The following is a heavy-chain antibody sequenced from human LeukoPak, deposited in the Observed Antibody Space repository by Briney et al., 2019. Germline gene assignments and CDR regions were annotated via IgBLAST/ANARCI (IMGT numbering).Heavy chain of an antibody. D-gene: IGHD2-15*01. CDR2: ISSSRSYT. Sequence: GGSLRLSCAASGFTSTDYYMSWIRQAPGKGLEWVSYISSSRSYTNYADSVKGRFTISRDNAKNSLYLQMNSLRDEDAAVYYCARVSSGGGNWFDPWGQGTLVTVSS. V-gene: IGHV3-11*05. CDR1: GFTSTDYY. CDR3: ARVSSGGGNWFDP. J-gene: IGHJ5*02.